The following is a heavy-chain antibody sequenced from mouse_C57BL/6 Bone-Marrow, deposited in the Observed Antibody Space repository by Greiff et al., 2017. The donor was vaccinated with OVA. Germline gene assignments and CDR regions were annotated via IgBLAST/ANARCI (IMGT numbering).Heavy chain of an antibody. CDR3: AAGDYDEDYCAMDY. D-gene: IGHD2-4*01. Sequence: EVQLQQSGAELVKPGASVKLSCTASGFNIKDYYMHWVKQRTEQGLEWIGRIDPAHGDTTYSPKFQGKSTITADTSSNTAYLQLSSLTSEDTAVYYCAAGDYDEDYCAMDYWGQGTSVTVSS. CDR2: IDPAHGDT. V-gene: IGHV14-2*01. J-gene: IGHJ4*01. CDR1: GFNIKDYY.